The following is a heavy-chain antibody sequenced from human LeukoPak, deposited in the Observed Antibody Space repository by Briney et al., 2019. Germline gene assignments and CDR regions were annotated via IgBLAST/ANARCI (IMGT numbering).Heavy chain of an antibody. V-gene: IGHV4-39*01. CDR2: IFYSGST. CDR3: ARGGSDPVSGRYYGGGAFDI. CDR1: GGSISSSSYY. Sequence: PSETLSLTCTVSGGSISSSSYYWGWIRQPPGKGLEWIGSIFYSGSTYYNPSLKSRVTISVDTSKNQFSLKLSSVTAADTAVYYCARGGSDPVSGRYYGGGAFDIWGQGTMVTVSS. J-gene: IGHJ3*02. D-gene: IGHD1-26*01.